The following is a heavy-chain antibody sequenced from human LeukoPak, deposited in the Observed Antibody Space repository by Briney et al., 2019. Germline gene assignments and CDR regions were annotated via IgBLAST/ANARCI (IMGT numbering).Heavy chain of an antibody. CDR1: GGSISAYTW. CDR2: TSHDGNA. D-gene: IGHD4-23*01. Sequence: LREPLPLPCAVSGGSISAYTWWSWVRQPPGKGLEWIGQTSHDGNADYTPSLKSRVTISVDRSRNQLSLKLNSVTAADSAVYYCAKHGGHYFDSWGQGTLVTVSS. V-gene: IGHV4-4*02. J-gene: IGHJ4*02. CDR3: AKHGGHYFDS.